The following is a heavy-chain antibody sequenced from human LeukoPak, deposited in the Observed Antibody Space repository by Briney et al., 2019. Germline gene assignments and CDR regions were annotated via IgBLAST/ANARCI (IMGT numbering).Heavy chain of an antibody. D-gene: IGHD3-16*01. Sequence: PVGSLRPSCAASGFTFSSYAMSWVRQAPGKGLGWVSAISGSVVSTYYADSVKGRFTISRDNSKNTLYLQMNSLRAEDTAVYYCAKDPGNDYVWGSYWGQGTMVTVSS. CDR1: GFTFSSYA. CDR2: ISGSVVST. J-gene: IGHJ3*01. V-gene: IGHV3-23*01. CDR3: AKDPGNDYVWGSY.